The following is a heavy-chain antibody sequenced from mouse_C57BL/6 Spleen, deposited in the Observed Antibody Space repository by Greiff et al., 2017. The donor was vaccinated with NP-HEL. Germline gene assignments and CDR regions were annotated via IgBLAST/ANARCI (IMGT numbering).Heavy chain of an antibody. CDR2: IYPGDGDT. D-gene: IGHD1-1*01. V-gene: IGHV1-80*01. Sequence: QVQLQQSGAELVKPGASVKISCKASGYAFSSYWMNWVKQRPGKGLEWIGQIYPGDGDTNYNGKFKGKATLTADKSSSTAYMQLSSLTSEDSAVYFCARRGSTSYYYAMDYWGQGTSVTVSS. CDR3: ARRGSTSYYYAMDY. CDR1: GYAFSSYW. J-gene: IGHJ4*01.